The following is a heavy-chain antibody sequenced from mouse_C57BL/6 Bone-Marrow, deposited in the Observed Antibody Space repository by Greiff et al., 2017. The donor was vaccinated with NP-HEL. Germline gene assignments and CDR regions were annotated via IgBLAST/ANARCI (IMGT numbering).Heavy chain of an antibody. CDR2: IDPSDSYT. J-gene: IGHJ1*03. D-gene: IGHD1-1*01. V-gene: IGHV1-59*01. CDR3: ERRAGVAPYWYFDV. Sequence: QVQLQQPGAELVRPGTSVKLSCKASGYTFTSYWMHWVKQRPGQGLEWIGVIDPSDSYTNYNQKFKGKATLTVDTSSSTAYMQLSSLTSEDSAVYYCERRAGVAPYWYFDVWGTGSTVTVSS. CDR1: GYTFTSYW.